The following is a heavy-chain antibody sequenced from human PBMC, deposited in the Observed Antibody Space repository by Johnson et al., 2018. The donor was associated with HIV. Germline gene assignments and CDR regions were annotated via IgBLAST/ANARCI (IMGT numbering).Heavy chain of an antibody. J-gene: IGHJ3*02. Sequence: VQLVESGGGLVKPGGSLRLSCAASGFTFSNAWMSWVRQAPGKGLEWVGRIKSKTDGGTTDYAAPVKGRFTISRDDSKNNLYLQMNSLKTEDTAVYYCARDWGLYSSGWYVDAFDIWGQGTMVTVSS. CDR1: GFTFSNAW. CDR3: ARDWGLYSSGWYVDAFDI. D-gene: IGHD6-19*01. CDR2: IKSKTDGGTT. V-gene: IGHV3-15*01.